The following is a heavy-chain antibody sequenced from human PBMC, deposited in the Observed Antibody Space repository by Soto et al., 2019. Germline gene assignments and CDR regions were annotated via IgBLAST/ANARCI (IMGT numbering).Heavy chain of an antibody. J-gene: IGHJ3*02. CDR2: INHSGST. CDR3: ARTADYYDSSGYLDAFDN. V-gene: IGHV4-34*01. Sequence: SETLSLTCAVYGGSFSGYYWSWIRQPPGKGLEWIGEINHSGSTNYNPSLKSRVTISVDTSKNQFSLKLSSVTAADTAVYYCARTADYYDSSGYLDAFDNCGHGTMFT. D-gene: IGHD3-22*01. CDR1: GGSFSGYY.